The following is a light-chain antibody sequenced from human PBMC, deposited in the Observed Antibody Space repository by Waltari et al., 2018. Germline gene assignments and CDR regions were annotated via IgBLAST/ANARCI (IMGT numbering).Light chain of an antibody. V-gene: IGLV2-14*01. CDR3: SAYTSSSTVV. CDR2: EVS. CDR1: SSDVGGYNY. J-gene: IGLJ2*01. Sequence: QSALTQPASVSGSPGQSITISCTGTSSDVGGYNYVSWYQQHPGKAPKRMTYEVSNRPAGCSNSVSVSKSGTTASLTISGLQAEDEADYYCSAYTSSSTVVVGGGTKLTVL.